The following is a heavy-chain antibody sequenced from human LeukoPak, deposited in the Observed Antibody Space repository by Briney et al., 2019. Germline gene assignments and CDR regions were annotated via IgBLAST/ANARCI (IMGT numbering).Heavy chain of an antibody. V-gene: IGHV3-21*01. D-gene: IGHD5-18*01. CDR3: ARDEGYTYGNFHYYYMDV. Sequence: MNWVRKAPGKGLEWVSAISSSSRHIYYADSVKGRFTISRDDAKNSLYLQMNSLRAEDTAVYYCARDEGYTYGNFHYYYMDVWGKGTTVTVSS. CDR2: ISSSSRHI. J-gene: IGHJ6*03.